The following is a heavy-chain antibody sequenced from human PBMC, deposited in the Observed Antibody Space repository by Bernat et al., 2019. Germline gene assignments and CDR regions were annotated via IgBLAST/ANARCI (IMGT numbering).Heavy chain of an antibody. J-gene: IGHJ3*02. V-gene: IGHV3-73*02. Sequence: EVQLVESGGGLVQPGGSLKLSCAASGFTFSGSAMHWVRQASGKGLEWVGRIRSKANSYATAYAASVKGRFTSSRDDSKNTAYLQMNSLKTEDTAVYYCTGSVVVTAERYSGAFDIWGQGTMVTVSS. CDR2: IRSKANSYAT. CDR3: TGSVVVTAERYSGAFDI. D-gene: IGHD2-21*02. CDR1: GFTFSGSA.